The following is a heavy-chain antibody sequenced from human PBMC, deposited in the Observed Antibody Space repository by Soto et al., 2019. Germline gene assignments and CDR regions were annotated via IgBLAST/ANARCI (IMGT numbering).Heavy chain of an antibody. CDR2: IIPIFGTT. J-gene: IGHJ6*02. D-gene: IGHD5-18*01. CDR3: ARLHSHGTYGMDV. V-gene: IGHV1-69*01. CDR1: GGSFTYT. Sequence: QMNLVQSGAEVKKPGSSVKVSCKASGGSFTYTLSWVRQAPGQGLEWMGGIIPIFGTTNYAQKFQDRVTITADESTKTAYMELNTLTSEDTAVYYCARLHSHGTYGMDVWGQGTTVTVSS.